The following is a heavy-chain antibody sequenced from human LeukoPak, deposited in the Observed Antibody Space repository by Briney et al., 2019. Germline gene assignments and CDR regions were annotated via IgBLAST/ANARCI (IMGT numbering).Heavy chain of an antibody. Sequence: SETLSLTCIVSGGSISRNNYFWGWIRQPPGKGLEWIGSIYYSGNTYYNSSLKSRVTISVDTSKNQFSLKLSSVTAADTAVYYCARGITMVRRALGYWGQGTLVTVSS. D-gene: IGHD3-10*01. V-gene: IGHV4-39*07. CDR3: ARGITMVRRALGY. CDR1: GGSISRNNYF. CDR2: IYYSGNT. J-gene: IGHJ4*02.